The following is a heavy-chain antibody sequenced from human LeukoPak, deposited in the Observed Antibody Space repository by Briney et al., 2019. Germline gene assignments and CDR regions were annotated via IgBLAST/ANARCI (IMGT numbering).Heavy chain of an antibody. CDR1: GFTFSSYG. V-gene: IGHV3-30*02. D-gene: IGHD4-17*01. CDR2: IRYDGSNK. CDR3: AKDKELDGDYYYYYMDV. J-gene: IGHJ6*03. Sequence: TGGSLRLSCAASGFTFSSYGMHWVRQAPGKGLEWVAFIRYDGSNKYYADSVKGRFTISRGNSKNTLYLQMNSLRAEDTAVYYCAKDKELDGDYYYYYMDVWGKGTTVTVSS.